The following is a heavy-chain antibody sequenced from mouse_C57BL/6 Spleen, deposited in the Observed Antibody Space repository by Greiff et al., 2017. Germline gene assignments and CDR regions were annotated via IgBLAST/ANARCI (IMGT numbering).Heavy chain of an antibody. CDR1: GYAFSSSW. CDR3: ARGDCNYGGYAMDY. Sequence: VQLQQSGPELVKPGASVKISCKASGYAFSSSWMNWVKQRPGKGLEWIGRIYPGDGDTNYNGKFKGKATLTADKSSSTAYMQLSSLTSEDSAVYFCARGDCNYGGYAMDYWGQGTSVTVSS. V-gene: IGHV1-82*01. J-gene: IGHJ4*01. CDR2: IYPGDGDT. D-gene: IGHD2-1*01.